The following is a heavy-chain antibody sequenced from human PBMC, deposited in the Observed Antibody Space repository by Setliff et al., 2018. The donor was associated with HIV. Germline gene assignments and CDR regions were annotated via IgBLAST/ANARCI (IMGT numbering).Heavy chain of an antibody. CDR1: GYTLTELS. Sequence: ASVKVSCKVSGYTLTELSIHWVRQAPGKGLEWMGGFDPEYDKTFYAQKFQGRVTMSEDTSTDTAYMELTSLRSEDTAVYYWATRAYDSSGYLRSRVSGAAFDIWGQGTVVTVSS. CDR2: FDPEYDKT. V-gene: IGHV1-24*01. CDR3: ATRAYDSSGYLRSRVSGAAFDI. D-gene: IGHD3-22*01. J-gene: IGHJ3*02.